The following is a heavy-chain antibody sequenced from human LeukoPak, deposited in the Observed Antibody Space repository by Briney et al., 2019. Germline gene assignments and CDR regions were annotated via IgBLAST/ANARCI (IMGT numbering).Heavy chain of an antibody. CDR3: ARRGNRRYAPSFVDE. CDR1: GGSFSGYY. Sequence: SETLSLTCAVSGGSFSGYYWSWIRQPPGKGLEWIGEINESGKTNTHPSLKSRITMSVDTSKNHFSLNVRSVTAADTAVYYCARRGNRRYAPSFVDEWGQGTLVTVSS. J-gene: IGHJ4*02. CDR2: INESGKT. D-gene: IGHD1-1*01. V-gene: IGHV4-34*10.